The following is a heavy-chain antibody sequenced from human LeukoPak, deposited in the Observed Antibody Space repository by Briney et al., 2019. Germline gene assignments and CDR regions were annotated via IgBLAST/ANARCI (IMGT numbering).Heavy chain of an antibody. V-gene: IGHV1-2*02. CDR3: ATRIMGYYGMDV. Sequence: ASVKVSCKASGYTFTGSYMHWVRQAPGQGLEWMGWINPNSGGTNYAQKFQGRVTMTRDTSISTAYMELSRLRSDDTAVYYCATRIMGYYGMDVWGQGTTVTVSS. CDR1: GYTFTGSY. J-gene: IGHJ6*02. CDR2: INPNSGGT. D-gene: IGHD3-16*01.